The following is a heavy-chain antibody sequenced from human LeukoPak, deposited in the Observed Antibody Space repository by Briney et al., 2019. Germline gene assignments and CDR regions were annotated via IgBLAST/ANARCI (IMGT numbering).Heavy chain of an antibody. CDR3: ARVGDWNDLVY. J-gene: IGHJ4*02. CDR2: FYYSGST. V-gene: IGHV4-59*01. D-gene: IGHD1-1*01. CDR1: GGSFTTYY. Sequence: SETLSLTCTVTGGSFTTYYWSWIRQPPGKGLEWIDHFYYSGSTNYNPSLKSRVTISVDTSKNQFSLKLSSVTAADTAVYYCARVGDWNDLVYWGQGTLVTVSS.